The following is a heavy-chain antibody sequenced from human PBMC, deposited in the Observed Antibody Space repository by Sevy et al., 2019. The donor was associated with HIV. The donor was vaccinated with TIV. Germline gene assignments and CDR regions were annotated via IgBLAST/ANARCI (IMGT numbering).Heavy chain of an antibody. D-gene: IGHD3-9*01. CDR2: IHPADSDT. CDR3: TRHRPFRGDILTGYLDY. V-gene: IGHV5-51*01. Sequence: GESLKISCKISGYTFTNYWIAWVRLMPGRGLEWMGVIHPADSDTRHSPSFQGHVTISADQSSSTTYLQWSSLEASDSALYYCTRHRPFRGDILTGYLDYWGQGTLVTVSS. J-gene: IGHJ4*02. CDR1: GYTFTNYW.